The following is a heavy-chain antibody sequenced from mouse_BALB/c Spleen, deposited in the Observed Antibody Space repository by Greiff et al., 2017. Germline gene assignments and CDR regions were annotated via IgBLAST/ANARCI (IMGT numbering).Heavy chain of an antibody. CDR1: GYTFTSYW. V-gene: IGHV1S81*02. Sequence: QVQLQQPGAELVKPGASVKLSCKASGYTFTSYWMHWVKQRPGQGLEWIGEINPSNGRTNYNEKFKSKATLTVDKSSSTAYMQLSSLTSEDSAVYYCARKEVYYYGRSAWFAYWGQGTLVTVSA. D-gene: IGHD1-1*01. CDR2: INPSNGRT. J-gene: IGHJ3*01. CDR3: ARKEVYYYGRSAWFAY.